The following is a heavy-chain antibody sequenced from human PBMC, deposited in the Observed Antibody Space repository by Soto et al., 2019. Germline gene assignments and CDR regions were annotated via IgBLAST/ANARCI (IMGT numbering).Heavy chain of an antibody. D-gene: IGHD1-26*01. Sequence: RSQRLSDAAFGFKFSGSAMHWVRQAPGKGLEWVAVISYDGSNKYYADSVKGRFTISRDNSKNTLSLLMNSLSAVDTAVYYCVKWDNAYVDAWGQGTLVTFSS. CDR1: GFKFSGSA. J-gene: IGHJ4*02. CDR3: VKWDNAYVDA. CDR2: ISYDGSNK. V-gene: IGHV3-30-3*01.